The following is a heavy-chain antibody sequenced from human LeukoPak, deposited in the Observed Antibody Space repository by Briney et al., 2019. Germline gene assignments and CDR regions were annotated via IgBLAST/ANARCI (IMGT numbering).Heavy chain of an antibody. CDR1: GFTFSSYE. CDR2: ISSSGSTI. V-gene: IGHV3-48*03. Sequence: GGSLRLSCAASGFTFSSYEMNWVRQAPGKGLEWVSYISSSGSTIYYADSVKGRFTISRDNAKNSLYLQMSSLRAEDTAVYYCARDGSGWPYYYYGMDVWGQGTTVTVSS. CDR3: ARDGSGWPYYYYGMDV. J-gene: IGHJ6*02. D-gene: IGHD6-19*01.